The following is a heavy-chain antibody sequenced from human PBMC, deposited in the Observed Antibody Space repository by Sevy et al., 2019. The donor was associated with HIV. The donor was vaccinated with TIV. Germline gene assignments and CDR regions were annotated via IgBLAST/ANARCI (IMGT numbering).Heavy chain of an antibody. D-gene: IGHD1-1*01. CDR1: GYSFTSYW. CDR2: IYPGDSDS. Sequence: GESLKISCKASGYSFTSYWFTWVRQKPGKGLEWMGTIYPGDSDSRYSLSFQGQVTISVDKSLNTAYLQWSSLKASDTAIYYCARGARGTLPSFYYYGMDVWGQWTTVTVSS. V-gene: IGHV5-51*01. J-gene: IGHJ6*02. CDR3: ARGARGTLPSFYYYGMDV.